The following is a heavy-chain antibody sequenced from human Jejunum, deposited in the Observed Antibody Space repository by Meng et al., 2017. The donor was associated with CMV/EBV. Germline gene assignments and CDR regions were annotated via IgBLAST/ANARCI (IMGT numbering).Heavy chain of an antibody. V-gene: IGHV3-48*03. Sequence: EFTFSRYEMSWVRQAPGKGLEWVSYISGSGNAVYYGDSVRGRFTISRDNAKNSVYLQMNGLRAEDTAVYYCARVVLSSTRPYFDFWGQGTLVTVSS. CDR1: EFTFSRYE. J-gene: IGHJ4*02. D-gene: IGHD5/OR15-5a*01. CDR3: ARVVLSSTRPYFDF. CDR2: ISGSGNAV.